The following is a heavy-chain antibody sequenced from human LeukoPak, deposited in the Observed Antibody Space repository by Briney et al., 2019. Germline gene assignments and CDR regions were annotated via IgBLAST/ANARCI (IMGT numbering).Heavy chain of an antibody. Sequence: ASVKVSCKASGYTFTSYGISWVRQAPGQGLEWMGWISAYNGNTNYAQKLQGRVTMTTDTSTSTAYMELRSLRSDDTAVYYCATDVLDSSSSPFDYWGQGTLVTVSS. CDR1: GYTFTSYG. J-gene: IGHJ4*02. V-gene: IGHV1-18*01. D-gene: IGHD6-6*01. CDR2: ISAYNGNT. CDR3: ATDVLDSSSSPFDY.